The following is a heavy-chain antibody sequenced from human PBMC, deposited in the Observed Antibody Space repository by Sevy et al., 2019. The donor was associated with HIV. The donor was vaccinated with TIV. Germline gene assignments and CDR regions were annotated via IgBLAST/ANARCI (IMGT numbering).Heavy chain of an antibody. Sequence: ASVKVSCKASGYTFTSYYMHWVRQAPGQGLEWMGIINPSGGSTSYAQKFQGRVTMTRDTSTSTVYMELSSLRSEDTAVYYCARDRVVVPAARGVFDYWGQGTLVTVSS. CDR1: GYTFTSYY. V-gene: IGHV1-46*03. CDR2: INPSGGST. CDR3: ARDRVVVPAARGVFDY. D-gene: IGHD2-2*01. J-gene: IGHJ4*02.